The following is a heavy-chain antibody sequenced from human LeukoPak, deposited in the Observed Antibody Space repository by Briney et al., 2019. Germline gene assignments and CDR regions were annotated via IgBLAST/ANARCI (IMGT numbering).Heavy chain of an antibody. CDR1: GFTFSSFS. CDR2: ISISDDYM. J-gene: IGHJ6*02. V-gene: IGHV3-21*01. Sequence: GGSLRLSCAASGFTFSSFSMNWVRQAPGKGLEWVSAISISDDYMYYADSVKGRFTISRDNAKNSLYLQMNSLRAEDTAVCYCARDLLGYCSGGSCYYYYGMDVWGQGTTVTVSS. CDR3: ARDLLGYCSGGSCYYYYGMDV. D-gene: IGHD2-15*01.